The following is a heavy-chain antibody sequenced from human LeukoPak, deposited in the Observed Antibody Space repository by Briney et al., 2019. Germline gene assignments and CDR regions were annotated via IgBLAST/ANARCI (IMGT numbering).Heavy chain of an antibody. CDR1: GFYFSAFG. J-gene: IGHJ4*02. CDR3: AKDNGSPSLVVVLVATAPDY. D-gene: IGHD2-15*01. CDR2: ISYDGSQK. Sequence: GRSLRLSCVASGFYFSAFGMNWVRQAPGKGLEWVAVISYDGSQKYYADSVKGRFTISRDNSKNTVYLQMNSLSAEDTAVYYCAKDNGSPSLVVVLVATAPDYWGQGTLVTVSS. V-gene: IGHV3-30*18.